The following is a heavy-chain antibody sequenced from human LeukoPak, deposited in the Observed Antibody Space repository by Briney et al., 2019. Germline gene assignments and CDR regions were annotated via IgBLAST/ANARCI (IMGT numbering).Heavy chain of an antibody. CDR1: GGSISSYY. J-gene: IGHJ6*02. Sequence: SETLSLTCTVSGGSISSYYWSWIRQPPGKGLEWIGYIYYSGSTNYNPSLKSRVTISVDTSKNQFSLKLSSVTAADTAVYYCARGETLGGMDVWGQGTTVTVSS. D-gene: IGHD3-16*01. CDR3: ARGETLGGMDV. CDR2: IYYSGST. V-gene: IGHV4-59*08.